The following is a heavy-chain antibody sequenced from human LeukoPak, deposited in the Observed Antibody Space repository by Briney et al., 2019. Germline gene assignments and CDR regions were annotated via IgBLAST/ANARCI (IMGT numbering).Heavy chain of an antibody. Sequence: ASVKVSCKASGYTFTGYYMHWVRQAPGQGLEWMGWINPNSGGTNYAQEFQGRVTMTRDTSISTDYMELSRLRSDDTAVYYCARDPYYYDSSGYYFNWFDPWGQGTLVTVSS. CDR1: GYTFTGYY. CDR3: ARDPYYYDSSGYYFNWFDP. D-gene: IGHD3-22*01. CDR2: INPNSGGT. J-gene: IGHJ5*02. V-gene: IGHV1-2*02.